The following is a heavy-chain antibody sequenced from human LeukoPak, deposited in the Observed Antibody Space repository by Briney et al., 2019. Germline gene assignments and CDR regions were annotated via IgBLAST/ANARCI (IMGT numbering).Heavy chain of an antibody. J-gene: IGHJ4*02. Sequence: PSQTLSLTCTVSGGSISSGGYYWSWIRQPPGKGLEWLGYIYHSGSTYYNPSLKSRVTISGDRSKNQLSLKLNSVTAADTAVYYCARIGRLFYFDYWGQGTLVTVSS. CDR2: IYHSGST. D-gene: IGHD3-10*01. CDR3: ARIGRLFYFDY. V-gene: IGHV4-30-2*01. CDR1: GGSISSGGYY.